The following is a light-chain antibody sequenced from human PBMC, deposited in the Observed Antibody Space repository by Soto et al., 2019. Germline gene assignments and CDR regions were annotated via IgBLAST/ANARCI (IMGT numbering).Light chain of an antibody. V-gene: IGKV3-20*01. CDR3: QQYGSSPT. Sequence: EIVLTQSPGTLSLSPGERATLSCRASQSVSSSYLAWYQQKPGQAPRLLIYGASSRATGIPDRFSGRGSGTGFTLTISRLEPEDFAVYYCQQYGSSPTFGQGTKVDIK. CDR2: GAS. J-gene: IGKJ1*01. CDR1: QSVSSSY.